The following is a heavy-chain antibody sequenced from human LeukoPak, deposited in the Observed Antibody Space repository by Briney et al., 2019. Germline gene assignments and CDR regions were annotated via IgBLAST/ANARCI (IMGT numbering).Heavy chain of an antibody. CDR2: IIPIFGTA. J-gene: IGHJ3*02. CDR1: GGSFSSYA. CDR3: ARRLGLGYGDYESAFDI. D-gene: IGHD4-17*01. V-gene: IGHV1-69*05. Sequence: SVKVSCKASGGSFSSYAISWVRQAPGPGLEWMGRIIPIFGTANYAQKFQGRVTITTDESTSTAYMELSSLRSEDTAVYYCARRLGLGYGDYESAFDIWGQGTMVTVSS.